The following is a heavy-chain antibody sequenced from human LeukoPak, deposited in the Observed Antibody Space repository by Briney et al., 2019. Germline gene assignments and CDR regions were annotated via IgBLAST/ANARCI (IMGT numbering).Heavy chain of an antibody. CDR2: INHRGST. D-gene: IGHD3-16*02. J-gene: IGHJ4*02. CDR3: ARGVRRVWGSYRLYYFDY. V-gene: IGHV4-34*01. CDR1: GGSFSGYY. Sequence: SETLSLTCAVYGGSFSGYYWSWIRQTPGKGLEWIGQINHRGSTKYNPSLESRVSLSVDTSKNQFSLRLTSVTAADTAVYYCARGVRRVWGSYRLYYFDYWGQGTLVTVSS.